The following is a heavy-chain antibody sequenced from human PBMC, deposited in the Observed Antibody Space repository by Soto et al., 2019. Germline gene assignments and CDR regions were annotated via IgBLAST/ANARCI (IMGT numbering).Heavy chain of an antibody. D-gene: IGHD3-10*01. CDR2: ISAYNGNT. J-gene: IGHJ6*03. Sequence: QVPLVQSGAEVKKPGASVKVSCKASGYTFTSYGISWVRQAPGQGLEWMGWISAYNGNTNYAQKLQGRVTITTDTSTSTAYMELRSLRSDDTAVYYCARGTGPMVRGVPSVEYYYYYMDVWGKGTTVTVSS. V-gene: IGHV1-18*01. CDR1: GYTFTSYG. CDR3: ARGTGPMVRGVPSVEYYYYYMDV.